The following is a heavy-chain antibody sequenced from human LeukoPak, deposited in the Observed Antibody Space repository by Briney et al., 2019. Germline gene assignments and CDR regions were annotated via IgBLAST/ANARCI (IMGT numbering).Heavy chain of an antibody. J-gene: IGHJ4*02. V-gene: IGHV3-15*01. Sequence: PGGSLRLSCAASGLTFSSQWMSWVRQAPGKGLEWVGRSKNTADGGTTDYAAPVKGRFTISRDDSKSTLYLQMNSLKTEDTAVYFCTTAKWPLKYWGQGTLVTVSS. CDR1: GLTFSSQW. CDR2: SKNTADGGTT. D-gene: IGHD5-12*01. CDR3: TTAKWPLKY.